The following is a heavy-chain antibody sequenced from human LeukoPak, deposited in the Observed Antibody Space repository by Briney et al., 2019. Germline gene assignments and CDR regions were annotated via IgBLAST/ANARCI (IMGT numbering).Heavy chain of an antibody. J-gene: IGHJ4*02. CDR1: GYTFTGYY. Sequence: ASVKVSCKASGYTFTGYYMHWVRQAPGQGLEWMGWINPNSGGTNYAQKFQGRVTMTRDTSISTAYMELSRLRSDDTAVYYCARDVSPVAGPDYWGQGTLVTVSS. CDR3: ARDVSPVAGPDY. D-gene: IGHD6-19*01. CDR2: INPNSGGT. V-gene: IGHV1-2*02.